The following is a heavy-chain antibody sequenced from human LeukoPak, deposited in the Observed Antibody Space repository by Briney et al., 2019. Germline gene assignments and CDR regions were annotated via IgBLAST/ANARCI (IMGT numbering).Heavy chain of an antibody. CDR3: ARDRPYGSGSYFGPGIYYYYMDV. J-gene: IGHJ6*03. Sequence: GGSLRLSCAASGFTFSSYSMNWVRQAPGKGLEWVSYISSSSSTIYYADSVKGRFTISRDNAKNSLYLQMNSLRAEDTAVYYCARDRPYGSGSYFGPGIYYYYMDVWGKGTTVTVSS. D-gene: IGHD3-10*01. CDR2: ISSSSSTI. CDR1: GFTFSSYS. V-gene: IGHV3-48*01.